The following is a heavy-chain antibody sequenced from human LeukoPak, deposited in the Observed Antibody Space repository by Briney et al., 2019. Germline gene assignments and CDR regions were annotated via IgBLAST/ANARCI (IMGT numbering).Heavy chain of an antibody. CDR2: ISSSSSYI. Sequence: GGSLRLSCAASGFTFSGYSMNWVRQAPGKGLEWVSYISSSSSYIYYADSVKGRFTFSRDNAKNSLYLQMNSLRAEDTAMYYCARSSRSGYCSSTSCPGAYWGQGTLVTVSS. J-gene: IGHJ4*02. V-gene: IGHV3-21*01. D-gene: IGHD2-2*01. CDR1: GFTFSGYS. CDR3: ARSSRSGYCSSTSCPGAY.